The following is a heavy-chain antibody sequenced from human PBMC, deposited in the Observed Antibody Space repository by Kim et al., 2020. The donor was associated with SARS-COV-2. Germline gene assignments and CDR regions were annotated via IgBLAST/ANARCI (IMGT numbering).Heavy chain of an antibody. D-gene: IGHD5-18*01. V-gene: IGHV4-4*07. J-gene: IGHJ3*01. CDR3: ARSDTVLPWGDPFDL. Sequence: SETLSLTCTVSSDSLDNYYWTWIRQPAGKGLEWIGRIHMSGSTNYNPSLKSRVTMSVNTSKNQFSLKLSSVTAADTAVYYCARSDTVLPWGDPFDLWGQGTMVTVSS. CDR2: IHMSGST. CDR1: SDSLDNYY.